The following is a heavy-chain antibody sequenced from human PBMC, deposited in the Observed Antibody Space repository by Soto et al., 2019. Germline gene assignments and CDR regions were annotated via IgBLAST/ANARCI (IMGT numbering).Heavy chain of an antibody. CDR1: GGSVSSGSYY. Sequence: SETLSLTCTVSGGSVSSGSYYWSWIRQPPGKGLEWIGYIYYSGSTNYNPSLKSRVTISVDTSKNQFSLKLSSVTAADTAVYYCARLPLKPYSSSWYPSPPYYYMDVWGKGTTVTVSS. V-gene: IGHV4-61*01. CDR3: ARLPLKPYSSSWYPSPPYYYMDV. CDR2: IYYSGST. J-gene: IGHJ6*03. D-gene: IGHD6-13*01.